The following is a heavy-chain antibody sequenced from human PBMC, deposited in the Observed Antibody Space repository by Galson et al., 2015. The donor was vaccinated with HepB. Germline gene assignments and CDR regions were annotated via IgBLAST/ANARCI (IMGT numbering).Heavy chain of an antibody. Sequence: SVKVSCKASGYTFTGYYIHWVRQAPGQGLEWMGLINPNSGGTNYAQKFQGRVTMTTDTSTSTAYMELRSLRSDDTAVYYCARVRFLEWLFIPHYYYMDVWGKGTTVTVSS. D-gene: IGHD3-3*01. J-gene: IGHJ6*03. V-gene: IGHV1-2*02. CDR2: INPNSGGT. CDR3: ARVRFLEWLFIPHYYYMDV. CDR1: GYTFTGYY.